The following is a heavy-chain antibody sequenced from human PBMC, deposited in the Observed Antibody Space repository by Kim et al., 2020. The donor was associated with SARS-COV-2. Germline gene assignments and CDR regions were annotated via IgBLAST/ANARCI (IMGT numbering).Heavy chain of an antibody. CDR3: ARSSSLCSTSCYTQGPHNYYYYYGMDV. D-gene: IGHD2-2*01. V-gene: IGHV1-46*01. CDR2: INPSGGST. J-gene: IGHJ6*02. CDR1: GYTFTSYY. Sequence: ASVKVSCKASGYTFTSYYMHWVRQAPGQGLEWMGIINPSGGSTSYAQKFQGRVTMTRDTSTSTVYMELSSLRSEDTAVYYCARSSSLCSTSCYTQGPHNYYYYYGMDVWGQGTTVTVSS.